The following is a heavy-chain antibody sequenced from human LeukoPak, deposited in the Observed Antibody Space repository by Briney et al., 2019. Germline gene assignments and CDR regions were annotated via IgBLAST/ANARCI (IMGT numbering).Heavy chain of an antibody. Sequence: SVKVSCKASGGTFSSYAISWVRLAPGQGLEWMGRIIPILGIANYAQKFQGRVTITADKSTSTAYMELSSLRSEDTAVYYCARSTLLWFGESYEYYYYGMDVWGQGTTVTVSS. CDR3: ARSTLLWFGESYEYYYYGMDV. CDR1: GGTFSSYA. CDR2: IIPILGIA. J-gene: IGHJ6*02. D-gene: IGHD3-10*01. V-gene: IGHV1-69*04.